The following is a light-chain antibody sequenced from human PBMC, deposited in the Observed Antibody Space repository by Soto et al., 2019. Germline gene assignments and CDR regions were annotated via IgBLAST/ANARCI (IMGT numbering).Light chain of an antibody. CDR3: SSYTSSSTLDVV. Sequence: QSVLTQPASVSGSPGQSITISCTGTSSDVGGYNYVSWYQQRPGKAPKLMIYEVSNRPSGASNRFSGSKSGNTASLTISGLQAEDEADYYCSSYTSSSTLDVVFGGGTQLTVL. V-gene: IGLV2-14*01. J-gene: IGLJ2*01. CDR2: EVS. CDR1: SSDVGGYNY.